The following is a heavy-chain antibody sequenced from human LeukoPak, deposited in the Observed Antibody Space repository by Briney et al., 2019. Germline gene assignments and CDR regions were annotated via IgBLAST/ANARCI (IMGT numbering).Heavy chain of an antibody. D-gene: IGHD2-15*01. J-gene: IGHJ4*02. CDR3: ATSYGSYVVDY. V-gene: IGHV4-59*02. Sequence: SETLSLTCTISGGSVNTYYLTWIRQPPGGRPEWIGFARSSGGTNYHPSLKSRVTILVDASKNQFSLKLSSVTAADTAVYYCATSYGSYVVDYWGQGALVIVSS. CDR1: GGSVNTYY. CDR2: ARSSGGT.